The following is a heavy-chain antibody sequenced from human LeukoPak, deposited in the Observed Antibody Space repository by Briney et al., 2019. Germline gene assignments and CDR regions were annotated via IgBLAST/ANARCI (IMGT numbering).Heavy chain of an antibody. CDR1: GGSISSGGYS. CDR2: IYHSGGT. D-gene: IGHD1-26*01. Sequence: SETLSLTCAVSGGSISSGGYSWSWIRQPPGKGLEWIGYIYHSGGTYYNPSLKSRVTISVDRSKNQFSLKLSSVTAADTAVYYCARVGATTGLDYWGQGTLVTVSS. V-gene: IGHV4-30-2*01. J-gene: IGHJ4*02. CDR3: ARVGATTGLDY.